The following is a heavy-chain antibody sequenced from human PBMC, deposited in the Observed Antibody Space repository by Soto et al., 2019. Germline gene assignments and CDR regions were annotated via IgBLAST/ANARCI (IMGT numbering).Heavy chain of an antibody. J-gene: IGHJ4*02. CDR2: IYPGDSDT. CDR3: ARQVTIATVPYYFDY. D-gene: IGHD4-4*01. Sequence: GESLKISCKGSGYSFTSYWIGWVRQMPGKGLEWMGIIYPGDSDTRYSPSFQGQVTISADKSISTAYLQWSSLKASDTAMYYCARQVTIATVPYYFDYWGQGTLVTVSS. CDR1: GYSFTSYW. V-gene: IGHV5-51*01.